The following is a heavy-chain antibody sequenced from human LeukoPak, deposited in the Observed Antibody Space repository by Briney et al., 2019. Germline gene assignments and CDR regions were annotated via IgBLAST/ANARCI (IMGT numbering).Heavy chain of an antibody. Sequence: PGGSLRLSCAASGFTFSSYSMNWVRQAPGKGLEWGSYISGSSRTIYYADSVKGRFTISRDNGKNTLYLQMNSLRAEDTAVYYCARGSTYYDSSGQVPFDYWGQGTLVTVSS. CDR3: ARGSTYYDSSGQVPFDY. CDR1: GFTFSSYS. CDR2: ISGSSRTI. V-gene: IGHV3-48*01. J-gene: IGHJ4*02. D-gene: IGHD3-22*01.